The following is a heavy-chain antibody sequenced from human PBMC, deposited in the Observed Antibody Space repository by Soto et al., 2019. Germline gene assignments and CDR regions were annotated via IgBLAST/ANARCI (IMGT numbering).Heavy chain of an antibody. CDR2: IYYSGST. CDR3: ARDSNDAFDI. J-gene: IGHJ3*02. CDR1: GGSVSSGSYY. Sequence: QVQLQESGPGLVKPSETLSLTCTVSGGSVSSGSYYWSWIRQPPGKGLEGIGYIYYSGSTNYNPSLKSRVTISVDTSKNQFSLKLSSVTAADTAVYYCARDSNDAFDIWGQGTMVTVSS. V-gene: IGHV4-61*01.